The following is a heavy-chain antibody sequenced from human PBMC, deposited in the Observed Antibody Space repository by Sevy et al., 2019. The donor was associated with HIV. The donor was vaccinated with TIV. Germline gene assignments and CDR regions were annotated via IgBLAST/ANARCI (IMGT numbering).Heavy chain of an antibody. D-gene: IGHD3-22*01. J-gene: IGHJ3*02. CDR3: GKDRIVVVGEALDI. V-gene: IGHV3-23*01. Sequence: GGSLRLSCAVSGFTFSNYAMSWVRQAPGEGLEWVSASSGRDTGTFYAESVKGRFTISRNNSKNTLYLQMNSVRAEDKAVYYGGKDRIVVVGEALDIWGRGTMVTVSS. CDR1: GFTFSNYA. CDR2: SSGRDTGT.